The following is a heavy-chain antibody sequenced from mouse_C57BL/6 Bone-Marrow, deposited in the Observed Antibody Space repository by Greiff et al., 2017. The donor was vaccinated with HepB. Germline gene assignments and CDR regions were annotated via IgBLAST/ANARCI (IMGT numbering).Heavy chain of an antibody. Sequence: QVQLKESGAELARPGASVKLSCKASGYTFTSYGISWVKQRTGQGLEWIGEIYPRSGNTYYNEKFKGKAPLTADKSSSTAYMELRSLTSEDSAVYFCASMITPYYYAMDYWGQGTSVTVSS. CDR2: IYPRSGNT. V-gene: IGHV1-81*01. J-gene: IGHJ4*01. CDR3: ASMITPYYYAMDY. D-gene: IGHD2-4*01. CDR1: GYTFTSYG.